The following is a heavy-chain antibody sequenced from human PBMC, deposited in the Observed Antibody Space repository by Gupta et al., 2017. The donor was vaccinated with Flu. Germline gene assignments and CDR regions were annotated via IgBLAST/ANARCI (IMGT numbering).Heavy chain of an antibody. CDR2: ISGSGGST. D-gene: IGHD6-19*01. Sequence: EVQLLESGGGLVQPGGSLRLSCAASGFPFSSYAIGWGRQAPGKGLEWVSAISGSGGSTYYADSVKGRFTISRDNSKNTLYLQMNSLRAEDTAVYYCAKDSIAVAGPNVDYWGQGTLVTVSS. CDR3: AKDSIAVAGPNVDY. J-gene: IGHJ4*02. V-gene: IGHV3-23*01. CDR1: GFPFSSYA.